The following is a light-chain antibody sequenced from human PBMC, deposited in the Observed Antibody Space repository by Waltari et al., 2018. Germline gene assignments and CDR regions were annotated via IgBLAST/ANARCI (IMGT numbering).Light chain of an antibody. CDR2: AAS. V-gene: IGKV1-39*01. CDR3: QQSFTTPRYT. Sequence: DIQLTQSTSSLSASVGDRVTITCRANQNIFNYLHWYQQKPGKAPKLLIYAASTLQSGVPSRFSGSGSGTDFTLTIRSLQPEDYATYYCQQSFTTPRYTFGQGTKVEIK. CDR1: QNIFNY. J-gene: IGKJ2*01.